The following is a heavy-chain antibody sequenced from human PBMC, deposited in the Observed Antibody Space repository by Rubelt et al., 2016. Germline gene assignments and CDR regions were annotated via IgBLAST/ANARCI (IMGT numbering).Heavy chain of an antibody. CDR3: ARAQRIRLLMVYAPTFDY. Sequence: QVQLVQSGAEVKKPGASVKVSCEASGYTFTSYAMHCVRQAPGQRLERMGWINAGNGNTKYSQKSQGRLTITRDTSASTAYMEQSSLGSEDTAVYYCARAQRIRLLMVYAPTFDYWGQGTLVTVSS. D-gene: IGHD2-8*01. CDR1: GYTFTSYA. CDR2: INAGNGNT. V-gene: IGHV1-3*01. J-gene: IGHJ4*02.